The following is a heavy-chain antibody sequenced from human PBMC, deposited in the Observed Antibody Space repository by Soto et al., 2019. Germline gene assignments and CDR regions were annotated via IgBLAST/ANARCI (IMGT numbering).Heavy chain of an antibody. V-gene: IGHV4-39*01. J-gene: IGHJ4*02. CDR2: IRYSGST. Sequence: SETLSLTCTVSGGSISSSSDYWGWIRQPPGKGLEWIGTIRYSGSTSYNPSLKSRVTMSLDTSKNQFSLKLSSVTAADTAVYYCATRRTGSYSAYWGQGALVPVSS. CDR3: ATRRTGSYSAY. D-gene: IGHD2-8*02. CDR1: GGSISSSSDY.